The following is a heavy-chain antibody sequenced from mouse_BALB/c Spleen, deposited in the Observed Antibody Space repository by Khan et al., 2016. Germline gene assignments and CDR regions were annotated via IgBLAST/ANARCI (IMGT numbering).Heavy chain of an antibody. CDR1: GFTFNTNA. CDR3: VRDCYYYGRGGCFDV. CDR2: IRSKSNNYAT. J-gene: IGHJ1*01. Sequence: EVQLVESGGGLVQPKGSLKLSCAASGFTFNTNAMNWVRQAPGKGLEWVARIRSKSNNYATYYADSVKDRRNISRDDSQSILYLQMNNLKTEDTAMYYCVRDCYYYGRGGCFDVWGAGTTVTVSS. D-gene: IGHD1-1*01. V-gene: IGHV10S3*01.